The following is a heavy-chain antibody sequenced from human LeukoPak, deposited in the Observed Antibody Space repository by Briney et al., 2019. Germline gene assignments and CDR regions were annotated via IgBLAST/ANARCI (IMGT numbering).Heavy chain of an antibody. D-gene: IGHD2-2*01. V-gene: IGHV3-9*01. CDR3: AKDLSDIVVVPAGGEDWFDP. J-gene: IGHJ5*02. Sequence: GRSLRLSCAASGFTFDDYAMHWVRQAPGKGLEWVSGISWNSGSIGYADSVKGRFTISRDNAKNSLYLQMNSLRAEDTAVYYCAKDLSDIVVVPAGGEDWFDPWGQGTLVTVSS. CDR1: GFTFDDYA. CDR2: ISWNSGSI.